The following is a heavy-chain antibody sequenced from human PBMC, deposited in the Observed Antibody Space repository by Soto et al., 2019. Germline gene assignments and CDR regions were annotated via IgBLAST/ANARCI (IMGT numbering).Heavy chain of an antibody. CDR3: ARYVGRDQLRRGLTKTPHYYGMDV. CDR1: GGTFSSYA. Sequence: SVKVSCKASGGTFSSYAISWVRQAPGQGLEWMGGIIPIFGTANYAQKFQGRGTITADESTSTAYMELSSLRSEDTAVYYCARYVGRDQLRRGLTKTPHYYGMDVWGQGTTVTVSS. D-gene: IGHD4-17*01. CDR2: IIPIFGTA. J-gene: IGHJ6*02. V-gene: IGHV1-69*13.